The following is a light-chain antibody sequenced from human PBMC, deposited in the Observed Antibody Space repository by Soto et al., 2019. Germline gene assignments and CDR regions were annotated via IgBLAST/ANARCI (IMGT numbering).Light chain of an antibody. Sequence: DLQMTQSPSSLSASVGDRVTITCRASQSISSYLNWYQQKPGKAPKLLIYAASSLQSGVPSRFSGSGSGTDFTLTISSLQPEDFATYYCQQSYRTPRITFGQGTRLEIK. J-gene: IGKJ5*01. CDR3: QQSYRTPRIT. V-gene: IGKV1-39*01. CDR1: QSISSY. CDR2: AAS.